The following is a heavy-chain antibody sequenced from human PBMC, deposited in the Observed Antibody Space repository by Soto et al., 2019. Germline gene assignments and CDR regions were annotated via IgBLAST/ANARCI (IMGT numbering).Heavy chain of an antibody. V-gene: IGHV3-23*01. CDR1: GFTFSSYA. CDR2: ISGSGGST. D-gene: IGHD6-6*01. Sequence: HPGGSLRLSCAASGFTFSSYAMSWVRQAPGKGLEWVSAISGSGGSTYYADSVKGRFTISRDNSKNTLYLQMNSLRAEDTAVYYSAKSVNIAARPGYYYYGMDVWGQGTTVTVSS. CDR3: AKSVNIAARPGYYYYGMDV. J-gene: IGHJ6*02.